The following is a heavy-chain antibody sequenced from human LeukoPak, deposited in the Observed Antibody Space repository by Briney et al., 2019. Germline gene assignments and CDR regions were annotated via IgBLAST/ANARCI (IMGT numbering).Heavy chain of an antibody. CDR3: ARGPYYGSGSYIGGFDY. CDR1: GGTFSSYA. Sequence: ASVKVSCKASGGTFSSYAISWVRQAPGQGLEWMGRIIPILGIANYAQKFQGRVTITADKSTSTAYMGLSSLRSEDTAVYYCARGPYYGSGSYIGGFDYWGQGTLVTVSS. V-gene: IGHV1-69*04. D-gene: IGHD3-10*01. J-gene: IGHJ4*02. CDR2: IIPILGIA.